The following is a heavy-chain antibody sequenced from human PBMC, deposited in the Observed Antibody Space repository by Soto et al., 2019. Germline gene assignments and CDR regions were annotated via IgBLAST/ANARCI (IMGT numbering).Heavy chain of an antibody. D-gene: IGHD6-19*01. CDR3: AREVSPNSRGWYTVLVRWFDS. V-gene: IGHV4-31*03. Sequence: QVQLQESGPGLVKPSQTLSITCTVSGGSIGSGDYYWSWIRQHPGKGLGWIGYIYYIGDTYYNPSLQSRVTTSVDTPKNQFSLKLTSVTAADTAVYYCAREVSPNSRGWYTVLVRWFDSWGQGTLVTVSS. CDR2: IYYIGDT. J-gene: IGHJ5*01. CDR1: GGSIGSGDYY.